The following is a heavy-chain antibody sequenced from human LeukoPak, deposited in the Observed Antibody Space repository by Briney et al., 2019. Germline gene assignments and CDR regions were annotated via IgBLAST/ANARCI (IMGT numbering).Heavy chain of an antibody. J-gene: IGHJ6*02. V-gene: IGHV1-2*02. D-gene: IGHD2-8*01. CDR3: ARVVYYFYAMDV. Sequence: ASVKVSCKASGYTFTDYNIHWVRQAPGQGLEWMGWINPNSGGTNYAQKFQGRVHMTRDTSISTAYMELSRLRSDDTALYYCARVVYYFYAMDVWGQGTTVTVSS. CDR2: INPNSGGT. CDR1: GYTFTDYN.